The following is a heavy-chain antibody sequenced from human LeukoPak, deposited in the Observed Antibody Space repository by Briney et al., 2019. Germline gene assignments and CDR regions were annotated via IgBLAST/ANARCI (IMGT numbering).Heavy chain of an antibody. D-gene: IGHD3-22*01. J-gene: IGHJ6*03. CDR1: GFTFNSYT. Sequence: PGGSLRLSCAASGFTFNSYTMNWVRQAPGQGLEWVSFISSGSDTIYYADSVKGRFTISRDNAKNSLSLQMNSLSAEDTAVYFCARTYDHTGSHYYYYMDVWGKGTTVTVPS. CDR3: ARTYDHTGSHYYYYMDV. CDR2: ISSGSDTI. V-gene: IGHV3-48*01.